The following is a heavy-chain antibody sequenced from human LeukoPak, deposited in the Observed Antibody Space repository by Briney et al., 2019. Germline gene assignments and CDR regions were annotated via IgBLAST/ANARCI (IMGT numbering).Heavy chain of an antibody. V-gene: IGHV3-30*03. CDR1: GFTFSSYG. CDR3: AAVYGSGMNSDFDY. D-gene: IGHD3-10*01. CDR2: ISYDGSNK. Sequence: GGSLRLSCAASGFTFSSYGMHWVRQAPGKGLEWVAVISYDGSNKYYADSVKGRFTISRDDAKNSLYLQMNSLRAEDTAVYYCAAVYGSGMNSDFDYWGQGTLVTVSS. J-gene: IGHJ4*02.